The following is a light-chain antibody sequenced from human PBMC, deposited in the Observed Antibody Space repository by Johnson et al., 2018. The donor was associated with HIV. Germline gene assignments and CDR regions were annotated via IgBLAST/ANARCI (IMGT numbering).Light chain of an antibody. J-gene: IGLJ1*01. Sequence: QPVLTQPPSVSAAPGQKVTISCSGSSSNIGNNYVSWYQQVPGTAPKLLIYDNNRRPSGIPDRFSGSKSGTSATLGITGLQTGDEADYYCGTWDSSWGVFGTGTKGTVL. V-gene: IGLV1-51*01. CDR3: GTWDSSWGV. CDR1: SSNIGNNY. CDR2: DNN.